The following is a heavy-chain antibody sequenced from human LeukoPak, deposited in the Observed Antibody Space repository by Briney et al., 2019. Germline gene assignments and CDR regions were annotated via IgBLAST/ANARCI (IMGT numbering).Heavy chain of an antibody. J-gene: IGHJ4*02. V-gene: IGHV1-2*02. D-gene: IGHD6-13*01. Sequence: GASLKVSCKPSGYTFTDQWIHWVRQAPGQGLEWLGWINPNSGGTNYAQKFEGRIAMTTDTSINTGYMEMMRLTCDDTAVYYCARAHSSLRLYHFDYWGQGTLVTVSS. CDR2: INPNSGGT. CDR3: ARAHSSLRLYHFDY. CDR1: GYTFTDQW.